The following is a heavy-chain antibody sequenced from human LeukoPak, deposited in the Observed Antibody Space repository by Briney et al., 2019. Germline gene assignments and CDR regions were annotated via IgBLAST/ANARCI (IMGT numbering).Heavy chain of an antibody. D-gene: IGHD4-23*01. Sequence: SETLSLTCTVSGDSIRSSRYHWAWIRQPPGKGLEWIGSSHYSGSTYYNPSLKSRVTISVDTPKNQLSLKLNSATSSDTAVYFCARRDYGGLLDYWGRGTLVTVSS. CDR1: GDSIRSSRYH. CDR2: SHYSGST. V-gene: IGHV4-39*01. J-gene: IGHJ4*02. CDR3: ARRDYGGLLDY.